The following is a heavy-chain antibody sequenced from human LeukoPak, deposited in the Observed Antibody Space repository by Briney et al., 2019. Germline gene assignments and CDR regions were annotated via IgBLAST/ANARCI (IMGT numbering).Heavy chain of an antibody. CDR2: MNPNSGNT. CDR3: ARGRARYGMDV. J-gene: IGHJ6*02. Sequence: ASVRVSCKAYGYTFTRYAINGVRQATGQGLEWMGWMNPNSGNTVYTQRFQGRVPMTSNTSTSTAYVQLSNLRSEDTAVYYCARGRARYGMDVWGQGTTVTVSS. CDR1: GYTFTRYA. V-gene: IGHV1-8*01.